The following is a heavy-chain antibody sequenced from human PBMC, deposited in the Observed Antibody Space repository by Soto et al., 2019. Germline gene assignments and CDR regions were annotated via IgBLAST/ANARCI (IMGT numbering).Heavy chain of an antibody. J-gene: IGHJ6*02. Sequence: QVQLVESGAEVKKPGASVKVSCKASGYTFTNYGISWVRQAPGQGLEWMGWSSGYNGNTKYAQKFQGRVTMTTDTPTNTAYMELRSLRSDDTAVYYCARDREYYYDSSGNYYYHYGMDVWGQGTTVTVS. V-gene: IGHV1-18*04. CDR2: SSGYNGNT. CDR1: GYTFTNYG. D-gene: IGHD3-22*01. CDR3: ARDREYYYDSSGNYYYHYGMDV.